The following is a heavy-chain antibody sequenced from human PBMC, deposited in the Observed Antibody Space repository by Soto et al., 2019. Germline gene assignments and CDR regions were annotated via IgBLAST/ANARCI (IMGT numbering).Heavy chain of an antibody. D-gene: IGHD1-1*01. Sequence: QITLRESGPTLVKPTETLTLTCTFSGFSVTSDGVAVAWIRQPPGKGLEWLALIYWDDDKRYNPSLSSRLSSVADTSNNQVVLTMTDMDPVDTATYYCAPMDDDDDPQPRWFDPWGQGTPVTVSS. CDR2: IYWDDDK. CDR3: APMDDDDDPQPRWFDP. CDR1: GFSVTSDGVA. J-gene: IGHJ5*02. V-gene: IGHV2-5*02.